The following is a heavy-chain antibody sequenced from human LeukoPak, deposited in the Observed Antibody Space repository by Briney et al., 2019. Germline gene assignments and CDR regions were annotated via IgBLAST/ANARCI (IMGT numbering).Heavy chain of an antibody. J-gene: IGHJ6*02. CDR2: IYYSGST. D-gene: IGHD3-10*01. CDR1: GGSISSYY. CDR3: ARWWVYRSGSYYLTHYGMDV. Sequence: TSETLSLTCTVSGGSISSYYWSWIRQPPGKGLEWIGYIYYSGSTNYNPSLKSRVTISVDTSKNQFSLKLSSVTAADTAVYYCARWWVYRSGSYYLTHYGMDVWGQGTTVTVSS. V-gene: IGHV4-59*12.